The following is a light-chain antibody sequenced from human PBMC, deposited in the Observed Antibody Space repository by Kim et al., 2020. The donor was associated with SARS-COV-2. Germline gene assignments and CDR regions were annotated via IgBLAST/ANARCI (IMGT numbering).Light chain of an antibody. J-gene: IGLJ2*01. V-gene: IGLV2-11*01. CDR1: SSDVGGYNY. CDR2: DVS. CDR3: CSHAGSYTFHVV. Sequence: QSALTQPPSVSGSPGQSVTISCTGTSSDVGGYNYVSWYQQHPGKAPKLMIYDVSKRPSGVPDRFSGSKSGNTASLTISGLQAEDEADYYCCSHAGSYTFHVVFGAGTQLTVL.